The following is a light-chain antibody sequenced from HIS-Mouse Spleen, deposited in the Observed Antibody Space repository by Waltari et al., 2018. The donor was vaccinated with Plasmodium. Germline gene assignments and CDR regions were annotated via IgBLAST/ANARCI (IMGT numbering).Light chain of an antibody. CDR2: EVS. V-gene: IGLV2-14*01. Sequence: QSAPTQPASVSGSPGQSIPISCTRTSSDGGGYNYVSWYQQHPGKAPKLMIYEVSKRPSGVSNRFSGSKSGNTASLTISGLQAEDEADYYCSSYTSSSTPVVFGGGTKLTVL. J-gene: IGLJ2*01. CDR1: SSDGGGYNY. CDR3: SSYTSSSTPVV.